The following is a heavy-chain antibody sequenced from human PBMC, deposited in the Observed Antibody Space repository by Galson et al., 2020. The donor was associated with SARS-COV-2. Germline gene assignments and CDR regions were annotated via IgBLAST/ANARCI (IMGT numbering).Heavy chain of an antibody. CDR1: GFTFSSYS. D-gene: IGHD6-13*01. CDR3: ARAGYSSSWRHNWYFDL. J-gene: IGHJ2*01. Sequence: GESLKISCAASGFTFSSYSMNWVRQAPGKGLEWVSSISSSSSYIYYADSVKGRFTISRDNAKNSLYLQMNSLRAEDTAVYYCARAGYSSSWRHNWYFDLWGRGTLVTVSS. CDR2: ISSSSSYI. V-gene: IGHV3-21*01.